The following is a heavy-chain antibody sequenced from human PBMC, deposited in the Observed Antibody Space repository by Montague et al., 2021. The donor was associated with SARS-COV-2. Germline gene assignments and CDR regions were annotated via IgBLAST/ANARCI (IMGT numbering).Heavy chain of an antibody. Sequence: TLSLTCTVSGGSISSGGYYWSWIRQPPGKGLEWIGYVYSGGTTYYNPSLKGRVTISEDMSKNQFSLRLTSVTAADTAVYYCVRDGGLRFSGGAMDVWGQGTTVTVSS. J-gene: IGHJ6*02. D-gene: IGHD3-3*01. V-gene: IGHV4-31*03. CDR2: VYSGGTT. CDR1: GGSISSGGYY. CDR3: VRDGGLRFSGGAMDV.